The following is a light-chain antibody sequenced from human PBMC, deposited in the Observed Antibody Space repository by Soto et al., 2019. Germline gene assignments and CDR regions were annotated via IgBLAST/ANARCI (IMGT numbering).Light chain of an antibody. Sequence: AIRMTQSPSSLSASTGDRVTITCRASQGISSYLAWYQQKPGKAPKLLIYAASTLQSGVPSRFSGSGSGTDFTLTISCLQSEDFATYYCKQYYSYLPITFGQGTRLEIK. CDR2: AAS. J-gene: IGKJ5*01. V-gene: IGKV1-8*01. CDR1: QGISSY. CDR3: KQYYSYLPIT.